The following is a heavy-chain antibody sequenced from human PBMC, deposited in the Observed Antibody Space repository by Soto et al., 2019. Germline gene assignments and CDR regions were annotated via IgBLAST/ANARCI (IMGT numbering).Heavy chain of an antibody. CDR2: ISGGAAT. J-gene: IGHJ4*02. D-gene: IGHD6-6*01. CDR1: GFNFRSFA. V-gene: IGHV3-23*01. CDR3: AKGSHIAARPFFFDS. Sequence: EVQLLESGGGLVQPGESLRLSCAASGFNFRSFAMNWVRQAPGKGLEWVSTISGGAATTYADSVKGRLTISRDNSKNTVSLQMNSLTAEDTAVYYCAKGSHIAARPFFFDSWGRRTLVTVSS.